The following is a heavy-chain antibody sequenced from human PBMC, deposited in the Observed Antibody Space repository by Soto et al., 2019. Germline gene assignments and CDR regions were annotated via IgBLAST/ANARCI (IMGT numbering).Heavy chain of an antibody. CDR1: GDTLSTYD. CDR3: ATMTSGLINWFDP. D-gene: IGHD4-17*01. CDR2: MHPNSGNT. V-gene: IGHV1-8*01. Sequence: ASVKVSCKASGDTLSTYDINWLRQATGQGLEWMGWMHPNSGNTASAQKFQGRVTMTWNTSISTAYMELSSLTSEDTAVYYCATMTSGLINWFDPRGQGNQVTVSS. J-gene: IGHJ5*02.